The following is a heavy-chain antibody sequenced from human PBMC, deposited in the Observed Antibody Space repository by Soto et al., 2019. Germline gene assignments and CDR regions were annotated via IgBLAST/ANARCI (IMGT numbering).Heavy chain of an antibody. V-gene: IGHV4-59*01. CDR1: GGSINDYY. Sequence: SETLSLTCTVSGGSINDYYWSWIRQPPGKGLEWIGYVYYVGRANYNPSLKSRVSMSVDTSKAQFSLKLTSVTTADTAVYYCASQYIGRSSSSSFDSWGQGALVTVSS. D-gene: IGHD2-15*01. J-gene: IGHJ5*01. CDR2: VYYVGRA. CDR3: ASQYIGRSSSSSFDS.